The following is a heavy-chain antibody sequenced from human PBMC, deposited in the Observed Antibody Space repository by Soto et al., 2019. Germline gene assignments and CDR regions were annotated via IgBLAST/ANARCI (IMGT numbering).Heavy chain of an antibody. V-gene: IGHV3-23*01. J-gene: IGHJ4*02. D-gene: IGHD3-3*01. CDR2: ISGSGGST. Sequence: GGSLRLSCAASGFTFSSYAMSWVRQAPGKGLEWVSAISGSGGSTYYADSVKGRFTISRDNSKNTLYLQMNSLRAEDTAVYYCAKDDSVFGVAEAFDYWGQGTLVIVSS. CDR3: AKDDSVFGVAEAFDY. CDR1: GFTFSSYA.